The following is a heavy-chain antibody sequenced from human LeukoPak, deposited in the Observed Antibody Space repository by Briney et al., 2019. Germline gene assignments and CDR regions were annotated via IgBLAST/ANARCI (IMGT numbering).Heavy chain of an antibody. CDR1: GFTFSSYW. CDR3: ARRATVGTNNPLDY. J-gene: IGHJ4*02. CDR2: IKQDGSEK. D-gene: IGHD4-23*01. Sequence: GGSLRLSCAASGFTFSSYWMSWVRQAPGKGLEWVANIKQDGSEKYYVDSVKGRFTISRDNAKNSLYLQMNSLRAEDTAVYYCARRATVGTNNPLDYWGQGTLVTVSS. V-gene: IGHV3-7*01.